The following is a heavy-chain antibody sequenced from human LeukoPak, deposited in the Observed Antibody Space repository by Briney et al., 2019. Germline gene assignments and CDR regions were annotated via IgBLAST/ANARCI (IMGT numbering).Heavy chain of an antibody. CDR1: GYTFTGYY. J-gene: IGHJ4*02. CDR2: INPNTGGT. V-gene: IGHV1-2*02. Sequence: ASVKVSCKASGYTFTGYYTHWVRQAPGQGLEWMGWINPNTGGTNYAQKFQGRVTMTRDTSTSTVYMELSSLRSEDTAVYYCARDRFDYWGQGTLVTVSS. CDR3: ARDRFDY.